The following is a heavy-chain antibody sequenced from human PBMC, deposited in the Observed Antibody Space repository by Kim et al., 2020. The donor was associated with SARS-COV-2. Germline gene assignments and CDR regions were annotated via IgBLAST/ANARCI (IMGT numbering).Heavy chain of an antibody. CDR1: GYTLTELS. D-gene: IGHD3-10*01. J-gene: IGHJ3*02. V-gene: IGHV1-24*01. CDR3: ATPVPNIGLVRGVIIAFDI. CDR2: FDPEDGET. Sequence: ASVKVSCKVSGYTLTELSMHWVRQAPGKGLEWMGGFDPEDGETIYAQKFQGRVTMTEDTSTDTAYMELSSLRSEDTAVYYCATPVPNIGLVRGVIIAFDIWGQGTMVTVSS.